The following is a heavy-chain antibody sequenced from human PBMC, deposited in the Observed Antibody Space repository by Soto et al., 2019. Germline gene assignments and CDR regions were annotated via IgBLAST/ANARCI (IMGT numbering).Heavy chain of an antibody. CDR3: ARDVARGLSIAAAGMGTYHGMDA. CDR2: ISAYNGNT. CDR1: GYTFTSYG. J-gene: IGHJ6*02. Sequence: GASVKVSCKASGYTFTSYGISWVRQAPGQGLEWMGWISAYNGNTNYAQKLQGRVTMTTDTSTSTAYMELRSLRSDDTAVYYCARDVARGLSIAAAGMGTYHGMDAWGQGTTVTVSS. V-gene: IGHV1-18*04. D-gene: IGHD6-13*01.